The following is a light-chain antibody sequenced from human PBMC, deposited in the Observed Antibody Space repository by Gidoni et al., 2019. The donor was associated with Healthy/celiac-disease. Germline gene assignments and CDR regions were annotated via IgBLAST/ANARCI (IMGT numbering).Light chain of an antibody. Sequence: EIVLPQSPGTLSLSPGERATLSCRASQSVSISYLAWYQQKPGQAPRLLIYGASSRATGIPDRFSGSGSGTDFTLTISRLEPEDFAVYYCQQYGSSPLLTFGGGTKVEIK. V-gene: IGKV3-20*01. CDR3: QQYGSSPLLT. CDR2: GAS. J-gene: IGKJ4*01. CDR1: QSVSISY.